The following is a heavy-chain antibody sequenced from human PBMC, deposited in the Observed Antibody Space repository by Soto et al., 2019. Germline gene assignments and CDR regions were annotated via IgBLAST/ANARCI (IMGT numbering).Heavy chain of an antibody. CDR1: GGSISSSSYS. CDR3: GRRPGHCGSTTCFGYYSVDV. V-gene: IGHV4-39*01. Sequence: QLQLQESGPRLVKPSETLSLTCSVSGGSISSSSYSWGWIRQPPGKGLEWIGTIYYSGSTHYNPSLEGRVAISADTPNNQLSLRLSSVTAADTAVYYCGRRPGHCGSTTCFGYYSVDVWGQGTTVTVS. CDR2: IYYSGST. J-gene: IGHJ6*02. D-gene: IGHD2-2*01.